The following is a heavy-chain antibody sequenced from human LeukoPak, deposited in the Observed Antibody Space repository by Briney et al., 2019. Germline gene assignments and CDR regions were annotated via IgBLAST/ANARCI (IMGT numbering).Heavy chain of an antibody. Sequence: ASVKVSCKASGYPFTTYDINWVRQAPGQGLEWVAWMNPNSGGTVYAQKFQGRVTMTRNTSISTAYMELSSLRSEDTAVYYCARGIAAAGIVWFDPWGQGTLVTVSS. CDR2: MNPNSGGT. J-gene: IGHJ5*02. CDR3: ARGIAAAGIVWFDP. CDR1: GYPFTTYD. V-gene: IGHV1-8*01. D-gene: IGHD6-13*01.